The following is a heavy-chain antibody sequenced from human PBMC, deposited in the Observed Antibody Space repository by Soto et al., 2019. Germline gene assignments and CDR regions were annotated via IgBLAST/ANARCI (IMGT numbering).Heavy chain of an antibody. Sequence: HPGGSLRLSCAASGFTFSHYYMEWFRQVPGKGLVWVSRISNDGTTTSYADSVKGRFTISIDTAKSTVYLQMNSLRAEDTAAYYCSLHKFDTSGSYAIAYWGQGILVIVSS. D-gene: IGHD3-3*01. CDR1: GFTFSHYY. V-gene: IGHV3-74*01. CDR2: ISNDGTTT. J-gene: IGHJ4*02. CDR3: SLHKFDTSGSYAIAY.